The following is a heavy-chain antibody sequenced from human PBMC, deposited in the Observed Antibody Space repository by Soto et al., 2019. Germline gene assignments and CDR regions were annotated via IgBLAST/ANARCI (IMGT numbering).Heavy chain of an antibody. CDR2: ISYDGSNK. Sequence: QVQLVESGGGVVQPGRSLRHSCEASGFTSSSYVMHWVRQAPGKGQEWVAVISYDGSNKHYADSVKGRFTISRDNSKNTLYLEMNSLRGEDTAVYSCARGDPYYGMDVWGQGTTVTVSS. CDR1: GFTSSSYV. V-gene: IGHV3-30*03. J-gene: IGHJ6*02. CDR3: ARGDPYYGMDV.